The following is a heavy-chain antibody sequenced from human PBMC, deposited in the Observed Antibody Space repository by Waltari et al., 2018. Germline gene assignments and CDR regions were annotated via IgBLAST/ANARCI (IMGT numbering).Heavy chain of an antibody. CDR2: INAGNGNT. V-gene: IGHV1-3*01. CDR3: ARVGGGWHFDY. D-gene: IGHD6-19*01. Sequence: QVQLVQSGAEVKKPGASVKVSCKASGYTFTSYAMHWVRQAPGQRLEWMGCINAGNGNTKYSQKFQGRVTITRDTSASTAYMELSSLRSEDTAVYYCARVGGGWHFDYWGQGTLVTVSS. J-gene: IGHJ4*02. CDR1: GYTFTSYA.